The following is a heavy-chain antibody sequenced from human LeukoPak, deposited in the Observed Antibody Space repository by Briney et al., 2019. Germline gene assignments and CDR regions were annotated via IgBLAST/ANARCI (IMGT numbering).Heavy chain of an antibody. CDR1: GYTFTSYD. CDR3: ARGPSGADTYYMDV. CDR2: MNPNSGNT. V-gene: IGHV1-8*01. Sequence: ASVKVSCKASGYTFTSYDINWLRQATGQGLEWMGWMNPNSGNTGYAQKFQGRVTMTRNTSISTDYMELSSLRSEDTAVYYCARGPSGADTYYMDVWGKGTTVTVSS. J-gene: IGHJ6*03. D-gene: IGHD3-10*01.